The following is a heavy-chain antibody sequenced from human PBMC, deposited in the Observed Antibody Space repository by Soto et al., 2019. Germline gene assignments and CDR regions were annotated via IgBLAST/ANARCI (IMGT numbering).Heavy chain of an antibody. J-gene: IGHJ4*02. CDR2: INPSGGST. V-gene: IGHV1-46*01. Sequence: ASVKVSCKASGYTFTSYYMHWVRQAPGQGLEWMGIINPSGGSTNYAQKFQGRVTITADESTSTAYMELSSLRSEDTAVYYCARDVIAAAGTAGWGQGTLVTVSS. CDR3: ARDVIAAAGTAG. CDR1: GYTFTSYY. D-gene: IGHD6-13*01.